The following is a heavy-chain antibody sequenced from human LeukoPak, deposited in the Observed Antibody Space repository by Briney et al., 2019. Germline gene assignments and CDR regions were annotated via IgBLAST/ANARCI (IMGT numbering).Heavy chain of an antibody. CDR3: ARGRPTARNDAFDI. CDR2: ISSSSSSYT. CDR1: GFTFSSYS. J-gene: IGHJ3*02. V-gene: IGHV3-21*01. Sequence: GGSLRLSCAASGFTFSSYSMNWVRQAPGKGLEWVSSISSSSSSYTYYADSVKGRFTISRDNAKNSLYLQMNSLRAEDTAVYYCARGRPTARNDAFDIWGQGTMVTVSS. D-gene: IGHD2-21*02.